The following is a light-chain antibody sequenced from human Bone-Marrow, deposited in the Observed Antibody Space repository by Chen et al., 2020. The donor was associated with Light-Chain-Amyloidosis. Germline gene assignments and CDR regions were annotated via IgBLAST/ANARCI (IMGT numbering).Light chain of an antibody. Sequence: EIMMTQSPATLSVSPGERATLSCRASQSVSSNLAWYQQKPGQAPRHLIYDASTRATGIPARFSGSGSGTEFTLTISSLQSEDFAVYYCQKYNNWPPLFGGGTKVEIK. CDR1: QSVSSN. V-gene: IGKV3-15*01. CDR3: QKYNNWPPL. CDR2: DAS. J-gene: IGKJ4*01.